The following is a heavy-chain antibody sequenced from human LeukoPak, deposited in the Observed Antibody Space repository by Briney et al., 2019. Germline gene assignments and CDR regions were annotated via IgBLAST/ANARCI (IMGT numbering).Heavy chain of an antibody. Sequence: ASVKVSCKASGYTFTSYYMHWVRQAPGQGLEWMGIINPSGGSTSYAQKFQGRVTMTRDTSTSTVYMELSSLRSDDTAVYYCARTVGAQNWFDPWGQGTLVTVSS. CDR2: INPSGGST. CDR3: ARTVGAQNWFDP. D-gene: IGHD1-26*01. J-gene: IGHJ5*02. V-gene: IGHV1-46*01. CDR1: GYTFTSYY.